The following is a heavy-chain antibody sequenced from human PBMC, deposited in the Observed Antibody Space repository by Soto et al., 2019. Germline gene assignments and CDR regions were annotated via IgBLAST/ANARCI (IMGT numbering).Heavy chain of an antibody. D-gene: IGHD3-22*01. CDR3: VGDYYDSSGYYLFDY. V-gene: IGHV3-21*01. CDR1: GFTFSSYS. Sequence: GGSLRLSCAASGFTFSSYSMNWVRQAPGKGLEWVSSISSSSSYIYYADSVKGRFTISRDNAKNSLYLQMNSLRAEDTAVYYCVGDYYDSSGYYLFDYWGQGTLVTVSS. CDR2: ISSSSSYI. J-gene: IGHJ4*02.